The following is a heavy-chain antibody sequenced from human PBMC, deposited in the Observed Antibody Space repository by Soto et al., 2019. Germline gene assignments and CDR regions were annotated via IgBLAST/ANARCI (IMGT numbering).Heavy chain of an antibody. D-gene: IGHD2-15*01. CDR2: INSDGSST. Sequence: EVQLVESGGGLVQPGGSLRLSCAASGLTLSSYWMHWVRQAPGKGLVWVSRINSDGSSTSYADSVKGRFTISRDNAKNTVYLQMNSLRAEDTAVYYCARTSLVVPAATREDYWGQGTLVTVSS. V-gene: IGHV3-74*01. J-gene: IGHJ4*02. CDR1: GLTLSSYW. CDR3: ARTSLVVPAATREDY.